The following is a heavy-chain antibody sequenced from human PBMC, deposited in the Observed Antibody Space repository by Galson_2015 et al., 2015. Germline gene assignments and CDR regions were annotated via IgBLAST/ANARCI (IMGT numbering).Heavy chain of an antibody. CDR1: GFTFSSYR. V-gene: IGHV3-21*01. CDR3: ARPYPAPGSSGWYGYYYYYGMDV. D-gene: IGHD6-19*01. Sequence: SLRLSCAASGFTFSSYRMNWVRQAPGKGLEWVSSISSSSSYIYYADSVKGRFTISRDNAKNSLYLQMNSLRAEDTAVYYCARPYPAPGSSGWYGYYYYYGMDVWGQGTTVTVSS. CDR2: ISSSSSYI. J-gene: IGHJ6*02.